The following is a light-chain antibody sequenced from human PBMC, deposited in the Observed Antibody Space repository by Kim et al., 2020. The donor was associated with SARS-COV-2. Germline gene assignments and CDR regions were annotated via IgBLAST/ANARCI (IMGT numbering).Light chain of an antibody. CDR1: QTVRSNY. CDR3: QQYGTSPRT. Sequence: LSPGERATLSCRASQTVRSNYLAWYQQKPGQAPRLLIYGASARATGISDRFSGSGSGTDFTLTISRLEPEDFAVYYCQQYGTSPRTFGQGTKVDIK. CDR2: GAS. J-gene: IGKJ1*01. V-gene: IGKV3-20*01.